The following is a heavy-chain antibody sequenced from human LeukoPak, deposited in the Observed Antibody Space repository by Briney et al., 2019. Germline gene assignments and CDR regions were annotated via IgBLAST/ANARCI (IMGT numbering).Heavy chain of an antibody. D-gene: IGHD5-12*01. CDR1: GFTFDNHG. CDR3: VRDGGYSGWFDP. CDR2: INWNGGST. J-gene: IGHJ5*02. Sequence: GGSLRLTCAASGFTFDNHGMSWVRQAPGKGLEWVSGINWNGGSTGYAGSVKGRFAISRDNAENSLYLQMNSLRAEDMALYHCVRDGGYSGWFDPWGQGTLVTVSS. V-gene: IGHV3-20*01.